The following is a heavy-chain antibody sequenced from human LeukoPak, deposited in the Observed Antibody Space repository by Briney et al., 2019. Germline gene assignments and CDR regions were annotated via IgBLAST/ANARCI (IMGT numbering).Heavy chain of an antibody. CDR3: ARGVGARSYFDY. V-gene: IGHV3-30-3*01. J-gene: IGHJ4*02. CDR2: ISYDGSNK. D-gene: IGHD1-26*01. Sequence: GGSLRLSCAASGFTFSSYAMHWVRQAPGKGLERVAVISYDGSNKYYADSVKGRFTIFRVNSKNTLYLQMNSLRAEDTAVYYCARGVGARSYFDYWGQGALVTVSS. CDR1: GFTFSSYA.